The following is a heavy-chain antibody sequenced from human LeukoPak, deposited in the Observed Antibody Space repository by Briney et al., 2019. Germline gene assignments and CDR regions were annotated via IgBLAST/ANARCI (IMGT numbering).Heavy chain of an antibody. CDR3: ARVYRSSSGYCFDY. CDR2: IKQDGSEK. CDR1: GFIYSSYW. D-gene: IGHD6-6*01. J-gene: IGHJ4*02. Sequence: AGGSLRLSCAASGFIYSSYWMTWVRQAPEKGLEWVANIKQDGSEKYDVDSVKGRFTISRDNAQNSLYLQMNSLRAEDTAVYYCARVYRSSSGYCFDYWGQGTLVTVSS. V-gene: IGHV3-7*01.